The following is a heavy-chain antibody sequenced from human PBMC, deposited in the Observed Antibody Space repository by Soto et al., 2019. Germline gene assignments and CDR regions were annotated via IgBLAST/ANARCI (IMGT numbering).Heavy chain of an antibody. V-gene: IGHV3-66*01. J-gene: IGHJ4*02. CDR2: IYSGGST. Sequence: GGSLRLSCAASGFTVSSNYMSWVRQAPGKGLEWVSVIYSGGSTYYADSVKGRFTISRDNSKNTLYLQMNSLRAEDTAVYYCAREYSGYDSVFLDYWGQGTLVTVSS. CDR3: AREYSGYDSVFLDY. D-gene: IGHD5-12*01. CDR1: GFTVSSNY.